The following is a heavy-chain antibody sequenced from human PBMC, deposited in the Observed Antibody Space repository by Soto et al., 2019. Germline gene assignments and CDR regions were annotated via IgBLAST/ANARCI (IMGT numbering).Heavy chain of an antibody. V-gene: IGHV4-34*01. CDR2: INHSGST. Sequence: SETLSLTCAVYGVSFSGYYWSWIRTPPGKGLEWIGEINHSGSTNYNPSLKSRVTISVDTSKNQFSLKLSSVTAADTAVYYCARGRTYYDILTGYRTNWFDPWGQGTLVTVSS. D-gene: IGHD3-9*01. J-gene: IGHJ5*02. CDR3: ARGRTYYDILTGYRTNWFDP. CDR1: GVSFSGYY.